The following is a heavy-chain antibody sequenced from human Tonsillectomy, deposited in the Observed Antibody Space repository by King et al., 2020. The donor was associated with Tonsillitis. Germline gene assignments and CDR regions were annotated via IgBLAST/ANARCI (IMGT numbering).Heavy chain of an antibody. D-gene: IGHD3-10*01. CDR1: GGSFSGYY. Sequence: VQLQQWGAGLLKPSETLSLTCAVYGGSFSGYYWSWIRQPPGKGLEWIGEINHSGSTNYTPSLKSRVTISVDTSKNQFSLKLSSVTAADTAVYYCAREFYGSGSYDGMDVWGQGTTVTVSS. CDR3: AREFYGSGSYDGMDV. CDR2: INHSGST. V-gene: IGHV4-34*01. J-gene: IGHJ6*02.